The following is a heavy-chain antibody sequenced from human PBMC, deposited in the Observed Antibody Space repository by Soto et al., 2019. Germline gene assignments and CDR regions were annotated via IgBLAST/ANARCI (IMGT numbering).Heavy chain of an antibody. CDR2: VHPGDSNT. CDR3: ARSRTYGGNSFDY. V-gene: IGHV5-51*01. CDR1: EYSFTSYW. J-gene: IGHJ4*02. D-gene: IGHD2-15*01. Sequence: PGESLKISCSTSEYSFTSYWVGWVRQMPGKGLEWMGIVHPGDSNTRYSPSFQGQVTISADKSISTAYLQWSSLQASDTAIYYCARSRTYGGNSFDYWGQGTLVTV.